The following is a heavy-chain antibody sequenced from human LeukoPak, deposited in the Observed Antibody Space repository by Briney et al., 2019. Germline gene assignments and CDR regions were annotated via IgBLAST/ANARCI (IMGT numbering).Heavy chain of an antibody. Sequence: GGSLRLSCAASGFTFSSYAMSWVRQAPGKGLEWVSAISGSGGRTYYADSVKGRFTISRDNSKDTLYLQMNSLRAEDTAVYYCAKDGYGSGSYSQYFDYWGQGTLVTVSS. CDR3: AKDGYGSGSYSQYFDY. D-gene: IGHD3-10*01. J-gene: IGHJ4*02. CDR2: ISGSGGRT. CDR1: GFTFSSYA. V-gene: IGHV3-23*01.